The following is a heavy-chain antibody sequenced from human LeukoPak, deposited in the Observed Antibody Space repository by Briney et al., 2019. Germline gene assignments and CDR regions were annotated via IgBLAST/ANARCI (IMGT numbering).Heavy chain of an antibody. V-gene: IGHV3-23*01. J-gene: IGHJ3*02. D-gene: IGHD2-2*02. CDR1: GFTFSSYA. CDR2: ISGSGGST. Sequence: GGSLRLSCAAPGFTFSSYAMSWVRQAPGKGLEWVSAISGSGGSTYYADSVKGRFTISRDNSKNTLYLQMNSLRAEDTAVYYCAKDRSVATAIHNDAFDIWGQGTMVTVSS. CDR3: AKDRSVATAIHNDAFDI.